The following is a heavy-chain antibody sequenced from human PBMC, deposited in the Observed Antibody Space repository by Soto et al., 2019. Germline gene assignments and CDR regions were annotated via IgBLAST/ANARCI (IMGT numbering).Heavy chain of an antibody. D-gene: IGHD3-22*01. V-gene: IGHV3-30*18. CDR1: GFTFGRYA. Sequence: PGGSLRLSCVASGFTFGRYAMHWVRQFPGRGLEWVAVISYTGANTYYVGSVRGRFTISRDNSKNTLYLQMNSLRAEDTAMYYCAKHMDDSGYFYVEGADYWGQGALVTVSS. J-gene: IGHJ4*02. CDR2: ISYTGANT. CDR3: AKHMDDSGYFYVEGADY.